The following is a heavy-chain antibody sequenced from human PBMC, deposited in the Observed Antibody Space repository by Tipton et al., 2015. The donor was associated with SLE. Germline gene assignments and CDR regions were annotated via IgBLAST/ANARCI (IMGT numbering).Heavy chain of an antibody. Sequence: GLVKPSETLSLTCTVSGGSLSSYYWSWIRQPPGKGLEWIGYIYYSGSTHYNPSLKSRVTISVDTSKNQFSLKLSSVTAADTAVYYCAFSVSDYFDYWGQGTLVTVSS. CDR3: AFSVSDYFDY. CDR2: IYYSGST. J-gene: IGHJ4*02. CDR1: GGSLSSYY. V-gene: IGHV4-59*01.